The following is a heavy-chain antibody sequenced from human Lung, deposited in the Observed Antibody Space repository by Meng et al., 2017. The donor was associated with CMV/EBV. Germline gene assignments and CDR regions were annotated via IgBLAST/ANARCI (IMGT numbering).Heavy chain of an antibody. V-gene: IGHV1-2*02. J-gene: IGHJ4*02. CDR1: GYRLTAYY. CDR3: ATRPDYNLLYFFDY. D-gene: IGHD4-11*01. CDR2: IKSSDGGT. Sequence: ASAXVSXKASGYRLTAYYIHWVRQAPGQGLEWMGWIKSSDGGTLYAQKFQGRVTMTSDASIRTAYMELNSLTSYDSDVYYCATRPDYNLLYFFDYLGQGTPVTVSS.